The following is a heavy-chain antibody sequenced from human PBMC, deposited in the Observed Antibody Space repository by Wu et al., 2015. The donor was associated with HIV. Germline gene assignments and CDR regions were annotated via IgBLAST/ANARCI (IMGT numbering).Heavy chain of an antibody. Sequence: QVQLVQSGGEVKKPGSSVKVSCKASGGTFSSYAISWVRQAPGQGLEWMGRIIPIFGTANYAQKFQGRVTITADESTSTAYMELSSLRSEDTAVYYCASTYCSSTSCYAGSGMDVWGQGTTVTVSS. J-gene: IGHJ6*02. V-gene: IGHV1-69*13. D-gene: IGHD2-2*01. CDR3: ASTYCSSTSCYAGSGMDV. CDR1: GGTFSSYA. CDR2: IIPIFGTA.